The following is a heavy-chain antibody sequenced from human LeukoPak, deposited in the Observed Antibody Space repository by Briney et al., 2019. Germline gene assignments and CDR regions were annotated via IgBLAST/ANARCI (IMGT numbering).Heavy chain of an antibody. CDR3: ARDTRYYDNSGYYYFDY. J-gene: IGHJ4*02. D-gene: IGHD3-22*01. V-gene: IGHV4-59*01. Sequence: PPETLSLTCTVSGASISSYYWNWIRQPPGKGLEWIGYMHYSGSTNYNPSLKSRVTISVDTSKHQFSLKLNSVTSADTAVYYCARDTRYYDNSGYYYFDYWGRGTLVTVSS. CDR2: MHYSGST. CDR1: GASISSYY.